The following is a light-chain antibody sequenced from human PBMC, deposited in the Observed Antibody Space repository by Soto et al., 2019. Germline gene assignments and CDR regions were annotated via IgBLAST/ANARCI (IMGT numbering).Light chain of an antibody. CDR1: QSISSSY. V-gene: IGKV3-20*01. CDR3: QQYNNWPPIT. J-gene: IGKJ5*01. Sequence: ILLTQSPGTLSLSPGDRATLSCRAIQSISSSYLAWYQQKPGQAPRLLIYHASSRAAGIPDRFRGSGSGTDFTLTISRLEPEDFGVYYCQQYNNWPPITFGQGTRLEIK. CDR2: HAS.